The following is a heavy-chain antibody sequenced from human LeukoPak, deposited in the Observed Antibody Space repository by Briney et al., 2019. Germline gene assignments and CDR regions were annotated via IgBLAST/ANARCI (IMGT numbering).Heavy chain of an antibody. Sequence: PGGSLRLSCAASGFTFSSYGMHWVRQAPGKGLEWVAVISYDGSNKYYADSVKGRFTISRDNSKNTLYLQMNSLRAEDTAVYYCAKDLGSSGWYGTFDYWGQGTLVTVSS. CDR1: GFTFSSYG. D-gene: IGHD6-19*01. CDR3: AKDLGSSGWYGTFDY. CDR2: ISYDGSNK. V-gene: IGHV3-30*18. J-gene: IGHJ4*02.